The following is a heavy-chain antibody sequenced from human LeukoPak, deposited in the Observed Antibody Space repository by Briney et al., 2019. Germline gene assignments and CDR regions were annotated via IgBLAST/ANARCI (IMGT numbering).Heavy chain of an antibody. Sequence: ASETLSLTCSVSGASISTYYWSWIRQPPGKGLEWIGYVHFGGRTNYNPSLKSRVTISPDTAKNQFSLKLNSVTAADTAVYYCARAGGSWSFDYLGQGTLVTVSS. V-gene: IGHV4-59*01. CDR3: ARAGGSWSFDY. D-gene: IGHD5-12*01. CDR1: GASISTYY. J-gene: IGHJ4*02. CDR2: VHFGGRT.